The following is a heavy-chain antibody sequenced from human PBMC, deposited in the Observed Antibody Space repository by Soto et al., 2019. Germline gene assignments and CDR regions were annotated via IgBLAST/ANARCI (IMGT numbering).Heavy chain of an antibody. CDR2: TYQSGSA. CDR1: GGSISSGGYS. Sequence: QLQLQESGSGLVKPSQTLSLTCTVSGGSISSGGYSWTWIRQSPGKGMEWIGYTYQSGSAYYKPSLKSRVTISVDRSKNQVSLNMTSVTAADTAVSYGARDYYGMDVWGQGTTVTVSS. CDR3: ARDYYGMDV. J-gene: IGHJ6*02. V-gene: IGHV4-30-2*06.